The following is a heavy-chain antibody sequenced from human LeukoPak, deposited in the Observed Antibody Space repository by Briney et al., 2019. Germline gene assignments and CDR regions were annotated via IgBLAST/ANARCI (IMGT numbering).Heavy chain of an antibody. CDR2: IDPNGGGT. CDR1: GYTFTCYY. Sequence: GASVTVSCKASGYTFTCYYMHWVRQAPGQGLEWMGWIDPNGGGTKYAQKFQGRVTMARDTSISTAYMELSRLTSDDTAVYYCARGGGLAAAGTRFDYWGQGTLVTVSS. CDR3: ARGGGLAAAGTRFDY. J-gene: IGHJ4*02. D-gene: IGHD6-13*01. V-gene: IGHV1-2*02.